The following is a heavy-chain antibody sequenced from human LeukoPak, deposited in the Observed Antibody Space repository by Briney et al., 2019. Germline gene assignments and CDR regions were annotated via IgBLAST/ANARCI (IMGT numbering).Heavy chain of an antibody. V-gene: IGHV3-11*01. J-gene: IGHJ4*02. CDR1: GFTFGDYY. Sequence: PGGSLRLFCAASGFTFGDYYMSWVRQAPGKGREWVSYISSSGSTIYYADSVEGRFTISRDNAKNLLYLQMSSLGAEDTAVYYCARDPVVVTATKAFDYWGQRALVTVSS. CDR3: ARDPVVVTATKAFDY. D-gene: IGHD2-21*02. CDR2: ISSSGSTI.